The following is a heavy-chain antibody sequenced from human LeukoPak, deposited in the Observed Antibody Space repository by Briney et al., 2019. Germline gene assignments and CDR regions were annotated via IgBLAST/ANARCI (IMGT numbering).Heavy chain of an antibody. Sequence: GGSLRLSCAASGFTFSSYAMHWVRQAPGKGLEWVAVISYGGSNKYYADSVKGRFTISRDNSKNTLYLQMNSLRAEDTAVYYCARAQMIIYYYGMDVWGQGTTVTVSS. D-gene: IGHD3-16*01. CDR2: ISYGGSNK. J-gene: IGHJ6*02. V-gene: IGHV3-30*04. CDR3: ARAQMIIYYYGMDV. CDR1: GFTFSSYA.